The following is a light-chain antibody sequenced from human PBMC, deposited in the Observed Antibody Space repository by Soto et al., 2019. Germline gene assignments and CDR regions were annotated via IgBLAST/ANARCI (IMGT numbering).Light chain of an antibody. Sequence: EIVLTQSPGTLSLSPRERASLSCRASQTVLNNYLTWYQQKPGQAPRRLIFGASFRATGIPDRFSGSGSGTDFTLTISRLEPEDSAVYYCQQYGTSPTTFGQGTKVDIK. CDR3: QQYGTSPTT. J-gene: IGKJ1*01. CDR2: GAS. V-gene: IGKV3-20*01. CDR1: QTVLNNY.